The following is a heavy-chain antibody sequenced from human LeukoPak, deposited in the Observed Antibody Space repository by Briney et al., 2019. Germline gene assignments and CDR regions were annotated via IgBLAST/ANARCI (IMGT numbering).Heavy chain of an antibody. Sequence: PGGSLRLSCAASGFNYSSYTMNWVRQAPGMGLEWLSYISASRDITYYADSVKGRFTISRDNAKNSLYLQMNSLRAEDTAVYYCVRGSLASGVAVYYYYYLDVWGKGTTVTVSS. D-gene: IGHD3-3*01. CDR3: VRGSLASGVAVYYYYYLDV. V-gene: IGHV3-48*01. CDR1: GFNYSSYT. CDR2: ISASRDIT. J-gene: IGHJ6*03.